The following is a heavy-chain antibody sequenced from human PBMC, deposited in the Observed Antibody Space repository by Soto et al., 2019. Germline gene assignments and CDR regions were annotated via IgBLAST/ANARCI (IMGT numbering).Heavy chain of an antibody. D-gene: IGHD1-26*01. Sequence: QVQLVQSGAEVKKPGSSVKVSCKASGGTFSSYSINWVRQAPGQGLEWMGEIIPIFGTANYAQKFQGRAPITADESTSTAYMELRSLRPEDTAVYYCARDGGRHSGGIDYWGQGTLVTVSS. CDR1: GGTFSSYS. J-gene: IGHJ4*02. CDR2: IIPIFGTA. CDR3: ARDGGRHSGGIDY. V-gene: IGHV1-69*01.